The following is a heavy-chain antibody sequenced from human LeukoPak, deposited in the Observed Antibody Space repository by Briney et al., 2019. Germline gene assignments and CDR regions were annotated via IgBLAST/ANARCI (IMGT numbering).Heavy chain of an antibody. CDR2: INPDSGGT. Sequence: ASVKVSCKASGYTFTGYYMHWVRQAPGQGLEWMGWINPDSGGTKYAQKFQVRVTMTRDTSVSTVNMELNSLRSDDTATYYCARMVVAARAQYFYYMDVWGEGTTVTVSS. D-gene: IGHD2-15*01. J-gene: IGHJ6*03. V-gene: IGHV1-2*02. CDR3: ARMVVAARAQYFYYMDV. CDR1: GYTFTGYY.